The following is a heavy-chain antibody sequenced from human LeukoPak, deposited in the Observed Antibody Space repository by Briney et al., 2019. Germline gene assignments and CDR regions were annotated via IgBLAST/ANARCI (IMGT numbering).Heavy chain of an antibody. V-gene: IGHV4-59*12. CDR3: ARAGYGSGKVYFDY. CDR1: GGSISSYY. J-gene: IGHJ4*02. D-gene: IGHD3-10*01. CDR2: IYYSGST. Sequence: PSETLSLTCTVSGGSISSYYWSWIRQPPGKGLEWIGYIYYSGSTYYNPSLKSRVTISVDTSKNQFSLKLSSVTAADTAVYYCARAGYGSGKVYFDYWGQGTLVTVSS.